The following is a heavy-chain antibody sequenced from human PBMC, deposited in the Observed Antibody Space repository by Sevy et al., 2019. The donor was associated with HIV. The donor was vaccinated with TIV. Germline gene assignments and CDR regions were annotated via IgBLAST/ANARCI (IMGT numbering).Heavy chain of an antibody. D-gene: IGHD6-19*01. V-gene: IGHV3-30-3*01. CDR1: GLTFSSHA. Sequence: GGSLRLSCAASGLTFSSHAMHWVRQAPGKGLEWVAVISSAGSNKYYADSVKGRFTISRDNPKNTLYLQMNSLRPEDTAVYYCTRDAGYSFAWSPSDYWGQGTLVTVSS. J-gene: IGHJ4*02. CDR2: ISSAGSNK. CDR3: TRDAGYSFAWSPSDY.